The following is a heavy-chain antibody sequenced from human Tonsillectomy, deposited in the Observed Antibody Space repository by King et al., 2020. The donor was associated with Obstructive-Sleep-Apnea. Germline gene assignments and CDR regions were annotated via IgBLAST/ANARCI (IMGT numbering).Heavy chain of an antibody. CDR3: TTPNYGDYEEDYYYGMDV. D-gene: IGHD4-17*01. V-gene: IGHV3-15*01. J-gene: IGHJ6*02. CDR2: IKSKTECGTT. Sequence: VQLVESGGGLVKPGGSLRLSCAASGFTFSNAWMSWVRQAPGKGLEWVCRIKSKTECGTTDYPAPVKGRFTISRDDLKNMLSLQMNSLKIEDTAVYYCTTPNYGDYEEDYYYGMDVWGQGTTVTVSS. CDR1: GFTFSNAW.